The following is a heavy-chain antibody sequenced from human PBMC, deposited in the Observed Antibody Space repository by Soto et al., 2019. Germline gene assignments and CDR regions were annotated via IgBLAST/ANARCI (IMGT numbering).Heavy chain of an antibody. V-gene: IGHV4-59*08. D-gene: IGHD3-10*01. CDR1: GGSISSYY. CDR3: ARHSSGDGLDY. CDR2: IYYSGST. Sequence: QVQLQESGPGLVKPSETLSLTCTVSGGSISSYYWSWLRQPPGKGLEWIGYIYYSGSTNYNPSLKRRVTISVDTSKNQFSLKLSSVTGADTAVYYCARHSSGDGLDYWGQGTLVTVSS. J-gene: IGHJ4*02.